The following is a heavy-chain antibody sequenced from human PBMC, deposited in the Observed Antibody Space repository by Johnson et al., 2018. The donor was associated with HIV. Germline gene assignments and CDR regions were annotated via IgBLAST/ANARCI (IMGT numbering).Heavy chain of an antibody. CDR3: ARDKVDDAFDI. Sequence: VQLVESGGGLIQPGGSLGLSCAASGFTFRSYAMSWVRQAPGRGLEWVSSISGTGGTTYYADSVKGRFTISRDNSKNMLFLQINSLRAEDTAVSYWARDKVDDAFDILGQGTMVTVSS. V-gene: IGHV3-23*04. CDR1: GFTFRSYA. D-gene: IGHD1-26*01. CDR2: ISGTGGTT. J-gene: IGHJ3*02.